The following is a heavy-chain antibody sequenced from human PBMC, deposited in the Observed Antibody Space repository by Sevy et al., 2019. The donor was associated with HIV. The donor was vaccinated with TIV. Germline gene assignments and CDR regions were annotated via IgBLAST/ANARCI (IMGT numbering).Heavy chain of an antibody. CDR3: ARGLGWLLGY. V-gene: IGHV4-34*01. J-gene: IGHJ4*02. CDR1: GGSFSGYY. Sequence: SETLSLTCAVYGGSFSGYYWSWIRLPPGKGLEWIGEINQSGSTNYNPSLKSRVTISVDTSKNQFSLKLSSVTAADTAAYYCARGLGWLLGYWDQGTLVTVSS. CDR2: INQSGST. D-gene: IGHD3-22*01.